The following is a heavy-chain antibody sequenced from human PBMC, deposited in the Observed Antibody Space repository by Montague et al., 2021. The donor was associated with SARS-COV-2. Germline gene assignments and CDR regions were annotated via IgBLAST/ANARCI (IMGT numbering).Heavy chain of an antibody. D-gene: IGHD5-12*01. CDR1: GFTFGSYT. CDR2: LDAVGGAV. CDR3: ARRNSGQHLVVSGWFDP. J-gene: IGHJ5*02. V-gene: IGHV3-23*01. Sequence: SRRFSCATSGFTFGSYTMSWVRQVLWKGLEWLSGLDAVGGAVFDADSVYGWFTTSRYKYKNTAYLELNSLTAVATAVYYCARRNSGQHLVVSGWFDPWGKGTLVTVSS.